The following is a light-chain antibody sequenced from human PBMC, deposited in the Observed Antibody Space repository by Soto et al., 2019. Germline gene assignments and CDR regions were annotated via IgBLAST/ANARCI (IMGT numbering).Light chain of an antibody. CDR3: LQDNNFPWT. V-gene: IGKV1-6*01. J-gene: IGKJ1*01. CDR2: AIS. Sequence: AIQMTQSPSSLSASVGDRVNITCRASQAIRNDLGWYQQKPGKAPRLLIYAISSLHSGVPSRFSGSGSGTDFTLTISSLQPEDSATYYCLQDNNFPWTFGQGTRVEIK. CDR1: QAIRND.